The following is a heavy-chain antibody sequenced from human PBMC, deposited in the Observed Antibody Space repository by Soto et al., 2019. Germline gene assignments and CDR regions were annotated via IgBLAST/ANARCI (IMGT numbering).Heavy chain of an antibody. CDR1: GFTFSSYA. CDR2: ISGSGGST. J-gene: IGHJ3*02. CDR3: AKGSVPHTTVTPFDI. Sequence: GGSLRLSCAASGFTFSSYAMSWVRQAPRKELEWVSAISGSGGSTYYADSVKGRFTISSKNSKNTLYLQMNSLRAEDTAVYYCAKGSVPHTTVTPFDIWGQGTMVTVSS. D-gene: IGHD4-17*01. V-gene: IGHV3-23*01.